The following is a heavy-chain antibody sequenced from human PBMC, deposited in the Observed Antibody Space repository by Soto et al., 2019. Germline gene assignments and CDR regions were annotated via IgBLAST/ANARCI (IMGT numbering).Heavy chain of an antibody. D-gene: IGHD3-3*01. CDR1: GGSISSSSYY. V-gene: IGHV4-39*01. J-gene: IGHJ6*02. Sequence: SETLSLTCTVSGGSISSSSYYWGWIRQPPGKGLEWIGSIYYSGSTYYNPSLKSRVTISVDTSKNQFSLKLSSVTAADTAVYYCARQKYYDFWSGLGRPYRLDVWGQGTTVTVSS. CDR2: IYYSGST. CDR3: ARQKYYDFWSGLGRPYRLDV.